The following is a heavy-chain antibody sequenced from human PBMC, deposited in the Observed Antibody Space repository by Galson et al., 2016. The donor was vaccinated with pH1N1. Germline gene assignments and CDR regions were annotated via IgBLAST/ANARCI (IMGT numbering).Heavy chain of an antibody. V-gene: IGHV6-1*01. J-gene: IGHJ3*02. CDR3: ARSPLDWSSSDLLTYPNTFDI. D-gene: IGHD3-22*01. CDR1: GDSVSTHSAA. Sequence: CAISGDSVSTHSAAWNWIRQSPSRGLEWLGRTYYRSKWYDDYALSVKSRITITPDTSKNQFSLQLKSVTPEDTAVYYCARSPLDWSSSDLLTYPNTFDIWGQGTMVTVSS. CDR2: TYYRSKWYD.